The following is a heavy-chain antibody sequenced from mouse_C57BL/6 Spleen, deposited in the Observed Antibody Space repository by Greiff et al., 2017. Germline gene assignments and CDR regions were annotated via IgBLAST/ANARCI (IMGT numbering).Heavy chain of an antibody. CDR2: IRSISNNYAT. J-gene: IGHJ3*01. CDR3: VRDYYGSRAWFAY. CDR1: GFSFNTSA. Sequence: EVQLQQSGGGLVQPKGSLTLSCAASGFSFNTSAMNWVRPAPGKGLEWVARIRSISNNYATYYADSVKDRFTISRDDSESMLYLQMNNLKTEDTAMYYCVRDYYGSRAWFAYWGQGTLVTVSA. V-gene: IGHV10-1*01. D-gene: IGHD1-1*01.